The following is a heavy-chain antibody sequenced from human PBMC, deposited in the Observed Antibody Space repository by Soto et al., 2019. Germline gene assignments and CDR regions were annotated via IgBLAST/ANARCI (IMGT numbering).Heavy chain of an antibody. D-gene: IGHD5-12*01. J-gene: IGHJ4*02. CDR1: GGSISSGGYY. CDR2: IYYSGST. CDR3: ARDRPGGGYELYFDY. V-gene: IGHV4-31*03. Sequence: PSETLSLTCTVSGGSISSGGYYWSWIRQHPGKGLEWIGYIYYSGSTYYNPSLKSRVTISVDTSKNQFSLKLSSVTAADTAVYYCARDRPGGGYELYFDYWGQGTLVTVSS.